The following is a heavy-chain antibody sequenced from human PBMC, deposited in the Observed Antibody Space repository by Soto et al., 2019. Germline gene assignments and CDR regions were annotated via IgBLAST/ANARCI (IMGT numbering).Heavy chain of an antibody. CDR2: IYYSGST. CDR1: GGSISSGDYY. V-gene: IGHV4-30-4*01. D-gene: IGHD2-21*02. J-gene: IGHJ2*01. CDR3: AREGIVVVTALDL. Sequence: QVQLQESGPGLVKPSQTLSLTCTVSGGSISSGDYYWSWIRQPPGKGLEWIGYIYYSGSTYYNPSLKGRVTISVDTSKSQYSLKLSSVTAEDTAVYYCAREGIVVVTALDLWGRGTLVTVAS.